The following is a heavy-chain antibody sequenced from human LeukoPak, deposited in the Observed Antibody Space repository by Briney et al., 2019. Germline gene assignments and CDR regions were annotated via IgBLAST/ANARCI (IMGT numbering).Heavy chain of an antibody. CDR1: GYAFTSYG. CDR2: ISAYNGNT. D-gene: IGHD3-9*01. V-gene: IGHV1-18*01. Sequence: GASVKVSCKASGYAFTSYGISWVRQAPGQGLEWMGWISAYNGNTNYAQKLQGRVTMTTDTSTSTAYMELRSLRSDDTAVYYCARDPAYYDILTGYDTSRNAFDIWGQGTMVTVSS. J-gene: IGHJ3*02. CDR3: ARDPAYYDILTGYDTSRNAFDI.